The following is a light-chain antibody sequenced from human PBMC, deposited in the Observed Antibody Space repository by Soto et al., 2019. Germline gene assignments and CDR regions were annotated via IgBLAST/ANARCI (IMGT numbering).Light chain of an antibody. CDR1: SSNIGPGFD. V-gene: IGLV1-40*01. J-gene: IGLJ1*01. CDR3: QSYDSSLRGSV. Sequence: QSALTQPPSVSGAPGQTVTISCAGSSSNIGPGFDVHWYQQVSGAAPKLLIYGNSNRPSGVPDRFSGSRSGTSASLAITGLQPVDEADYYCQSYDSSLRGSVFGPGTKV. CDR2: GNS.